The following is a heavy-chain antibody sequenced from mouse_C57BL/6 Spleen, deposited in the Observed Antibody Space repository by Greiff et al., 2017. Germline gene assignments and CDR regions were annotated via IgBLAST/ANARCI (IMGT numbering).Heavy chain of an antibody. CDR2: IDPNSGGT. Sequence: QVHVKQPGAELVKPGASVKLSCKASGYTFTSYWMHWVKQRPGRGLEWIGRIDPNSGGTKYNEKFKSKATLTVDKPSSTAYMQLSSLTSEDSAVYYCARHYGSESYAMDYWGQGTSVTVSS. D-gene: IGHD1-1*01. J-gene: IGHJ4*01. CDR1: GYTFTSYW. CDR3: ARHYGSESYAMDY. V-gene: IGHV1-72*01.